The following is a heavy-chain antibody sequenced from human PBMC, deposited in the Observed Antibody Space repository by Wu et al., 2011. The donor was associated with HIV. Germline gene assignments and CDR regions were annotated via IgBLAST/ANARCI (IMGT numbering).Heavy chain of an antibody. D-gene: IGHD1-26*01. CDR3: ARDPSEWEPPFFETRETYYDAFDI. CDR1: GGTFSSYA. V-gene: IGHV1-69*06. J-gene: IGHJ3*02. Sequence: QLVQSGAEVKKPGSSVKVSCKASGGTFSSYAISWVRQAPGQGLEWMGGIIPIFGTANYAQKFQGRVTITADKSTSTAYMELSSLRSEDTAVYYCARDPSEWEPPFFETRETYYDAFDIWGQGTMVTVSS. CDR2: IIPIFGTA.